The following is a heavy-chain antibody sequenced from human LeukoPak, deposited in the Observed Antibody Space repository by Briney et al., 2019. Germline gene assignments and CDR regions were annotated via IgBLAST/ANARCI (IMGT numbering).Heavy chain of an antibody. D-gene: IGHD3-16*02. J-gene: IGHJ4*02. V-gene: IGHV4-61*08. CDR2: IYYIRNT. Sequence: SETLSLTCTVSGASVGSAGYYWSWIRQPPGGGLEWIGYIYYIRNTNYNPSLKSRVTMSLDPSKNQFSLKLNSVTAADTAVYYCARTQSQSGSYRYYFGYWGQGTLVTVPS. CDR1: GASVGSAGYY. CDR3: ARTQSQSGSYRYYFGY.